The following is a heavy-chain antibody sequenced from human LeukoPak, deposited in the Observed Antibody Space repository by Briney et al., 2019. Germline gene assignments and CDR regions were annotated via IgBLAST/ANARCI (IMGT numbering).Heavy chain of an antibody. CDR3: AKDSGGYDYYFDY. V-gene: IGHV3-23*01. CDR2: ISGSGGST. CDR1: GFTFSSYA. Sequence: GGPLRLSCAASGFTFSSYAMSWVRQAPGKGLEWVSAISGSGGSTYYADSVKGRFTISRDNSKNTLYLQMNSLRAEDTAVYYCAKDSGGYDYYFDYWGQGTLVTVSS. D-gene: IGHD5-12*01. J-gene: IGHJ4*02.